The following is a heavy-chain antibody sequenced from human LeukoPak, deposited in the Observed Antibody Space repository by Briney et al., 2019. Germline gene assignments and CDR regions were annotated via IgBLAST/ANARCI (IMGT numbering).Heavy chain of an antibody. J-gene: IGHJ4*02. V-gene: IGHV1-46*01. CDR2: INPSGGST. CDR3: ARSTYGSGSARGGYFDY. D-gene: IGHD3-10*01. Sequence: ASVKVSCKASGYTFTSYYMHWVRQAPGQGLALMGIINPSGGSTSYAQKFQGRVTMTRDTSTSTVYMELSSLRSEDTAVYYCARSTYGSGSARGGYFDYWGQGTLVTVSS. CDR1: GYTFTSYY.